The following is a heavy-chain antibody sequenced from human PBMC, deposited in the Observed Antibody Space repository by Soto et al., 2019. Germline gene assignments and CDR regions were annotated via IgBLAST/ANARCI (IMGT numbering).Heavy chain of an antibody. D-gene: IGHD4-17*01. CDR3: AKGVSRYGDQDYFDC. Sequence: EVQLLESGGGLVQPGGSLRLSCAAYGFTFSSYTMSWVRQAPGKGLEWVSAISASGGSPYYADSVKGRFTISRDNSKNTLYLEIDSLRAEDTAVYYCAKGVSRYGDQDYFDCWGQGSLVTVSA. V-gene: IGHV3-23*01. CDR1: GFTFSSYT. CDR2: ISASGGSP. J-gene: IGHJ4*02.